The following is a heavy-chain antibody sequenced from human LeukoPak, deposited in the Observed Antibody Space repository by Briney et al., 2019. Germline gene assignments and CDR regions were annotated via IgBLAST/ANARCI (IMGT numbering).Heavy chain of an antibody. Sequence: KPSETLSLTCTVSGGSISSSSYYWGWIRQPPGKGLEWIGSIYYSGSTYYNPSLKSRVTISVGTSKNQFSLKLSSVTAADTAVYYCARQIITKRSAFDIWGQGTMVTVSS. CDR1: GGSISSSSYY. CDR3: ARQIITKRSAFDI. D-gene: IGHD3-10*01. V-gene: IGHV4-39*01. J-gene: IGHJ3*02. CDR2: IYYSGST.